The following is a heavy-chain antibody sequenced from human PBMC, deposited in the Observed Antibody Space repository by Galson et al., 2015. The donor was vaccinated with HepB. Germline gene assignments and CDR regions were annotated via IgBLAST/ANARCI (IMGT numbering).Heavy chain of an antibody. V-gene: IGHV5-51*03. CDR1: GYTFSSYW. D-gene: IGHD3-16*01. Sequence: QSGAEVKKPGESLKISCKGSGYTFSSYWIGWVRQMPGKGLEWMGIIYPADSDTTYSPSFQGQVTISADNSISTAYLQWSSLKASDPALYYCASTWGIGNVAHYFDYWGQGTLVTVSS. CDR2: IYPADSDT. CDR3: ASTWGIGNVAHYFDY. J-gene: IGHJ4*02.